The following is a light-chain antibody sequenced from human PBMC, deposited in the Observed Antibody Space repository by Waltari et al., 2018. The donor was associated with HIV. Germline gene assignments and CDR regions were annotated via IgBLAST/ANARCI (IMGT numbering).Light chain of an antibody. CDR2: GSN. Sequence: QSVLTQPPSASGTPGQRVTISCSGSSSNIGRSYIYWYQQLPGTAPKLLIYGSNQRPSGVPDRCSGSKSGNSASLAISGRRSEDEADYYYAAWDDSLSGRVFGGGTKLTVL. CDR3: AAWDDSLSGRV. CDR1: SSNIGRSY. J-gene: IGLJ3*02. V-gene: IGLV1-47*01.